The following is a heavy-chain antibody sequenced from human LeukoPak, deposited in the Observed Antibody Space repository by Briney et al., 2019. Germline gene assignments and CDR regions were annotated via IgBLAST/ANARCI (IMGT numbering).Heavy chain of an antibody. CDR3: ASYGDRGWFDP. D-gene: IGHD4-17*01. J-gene: IGHJ5*02. V-gene: IGHV4-59*01. Sequence: SETLSLTCTVSGRSISSYYWSWIRQPPGKGLEWIGYIYYSGSTNYNPSLKSRVTISVDTSKNQFSLKLSSVTAADTAVYYCASYGDRGWFDPWGQGTLVTVSS. CDR1: GRSISSYY. CDR2: IYYSGST.